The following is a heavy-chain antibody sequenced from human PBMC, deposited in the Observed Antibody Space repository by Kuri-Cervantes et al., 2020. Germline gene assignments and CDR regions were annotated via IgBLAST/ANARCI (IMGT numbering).Heavy chain of an antibody. V-gene: IGHV4-61*02. CDR3: ASSAEQWLVHRDAFDI. CDR2: IYTSGST. CDR1: GGSISSGSYY. J-gene: IGHJ3*02. D-gene: IGHD6-19*01. Sequence: LRLSCTVSGGSISSGSYYWSWIRQPAGKGLEWIGRIYTSGSTNYNPFLKSRVTISVDTSKNQFSLKLSSVTAADTAVYYCASSAEQWLVHRDAFDIWGQGTMVTVSS.